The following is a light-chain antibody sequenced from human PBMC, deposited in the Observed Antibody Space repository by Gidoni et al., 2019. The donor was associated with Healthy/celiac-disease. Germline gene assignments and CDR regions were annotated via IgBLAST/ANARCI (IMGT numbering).Light chain of an antibody. CDR2: QDS. V-gene: IGLV3-1*01. CDR3: QAWDSSTALV. CDR1: KLGDKY. Sequence: SYELTQPPSVSVSPGQTASITCSVDKLGDKYACWYQQKPGQSPVLVIYQDSKRPSGIPERFSGSNSGNTATLTISGTQAMDEADYYCQAWDSSTALVFGTGTKVTVL. J-gene: IGLJ1*01.